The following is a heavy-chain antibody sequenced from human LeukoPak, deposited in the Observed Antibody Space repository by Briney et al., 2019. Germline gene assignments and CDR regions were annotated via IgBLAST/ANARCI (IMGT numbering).Heavy chain of an antibody. V-gene: IGHV4-30-2*06. CDR3: ARAVLDNENYYAWFDP. Sequence: PSETLSLTCDVSGDSISSGGYCWTWIRQLPGKGLEWIGYIYHSGTTCYNPSLKSRVTMSVDTSKNQFFLKVNSVTAADTAVYYCARAVLDNENYYAWFDPWGQGTLVTVSS. CDR2: IYHSGTT. CDR1: GDSISSGGYC. D-gene: IGHD3-10*01. J-gene: IGHJ5*02.